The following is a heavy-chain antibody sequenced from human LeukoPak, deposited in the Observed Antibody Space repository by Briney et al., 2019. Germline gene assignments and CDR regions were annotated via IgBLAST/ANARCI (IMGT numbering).Heavy chain of an antibody. CDR1: GFTFRDAW. D-gene: IGHD3-3*01. CDR3: AKHIYGVVSIQQ. Sequence: GGSLRLSCAASGFTFRDAWMTWVRQAPGKGLEWVGRIRSKTDGGTTDYAVSVQGRFTISRDDSRNTLYLQMSSLKTEDTAVYYCAKHIYGVVSIQQWGQGTLVTVSS. CDR2: IRSKTDGGTT. V-gene: IGHV3-15*01. J-gene: IGHJ1*01.